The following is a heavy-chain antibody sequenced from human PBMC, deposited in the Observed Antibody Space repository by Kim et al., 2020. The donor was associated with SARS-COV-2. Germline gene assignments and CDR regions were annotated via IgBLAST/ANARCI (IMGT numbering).Heavy chain of an antibody. CDR3: ARGAGHPRSSSSTAASDYYYGMDV. CDR1: GGSFSGYY. V-gene: IGHV4-34*01. D-gene: IGHD6-13*01. Sequence: SETLSLTCAVYGGSFSGYYWSWIRQPPGKGLEWIGEINHSGSTNYNPSLKSRVTISVDTSKNQFSLKPSSVTAADTAVYYCARGAGHPRSSSSTAASDYYYGMDVWGQGTTVTVSS. CDR2: INHSGST. J-gene: IGHJ6*02.